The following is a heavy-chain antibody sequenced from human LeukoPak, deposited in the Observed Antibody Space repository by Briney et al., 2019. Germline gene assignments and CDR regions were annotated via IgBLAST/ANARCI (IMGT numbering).Heavy chain of an antibody. J-gene: IGHJ5*02. CDR3: ARPGYCSSPSCYPNWFDP. V-gene: IGHV3-74*01. Sequence: PGGSLRLSCAVSGFTFSSYWMNWVRQPPGKGLVWVSRINIDGSSTNYADSVQGRFTIPRDNAKNTVYLQMNSLRAEDTAVYYCARPGYCSSPSCYPNWFDPWGQGTLVTVSS. D-gene: IGHD2-2*01. CDR2: INIDGSST. CDR1: GFTFSSYW.